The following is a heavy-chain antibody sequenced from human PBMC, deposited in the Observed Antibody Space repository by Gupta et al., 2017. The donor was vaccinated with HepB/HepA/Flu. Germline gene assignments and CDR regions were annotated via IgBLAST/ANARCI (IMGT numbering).Heavy chain of an antibody. V-gene: IGHV3-43*02. CDR1: GFTFDDYA. CDR2: ISGDGGST. J-gene: IGHJ6*02. CDR3: AIPPPSRPVYYYYYGMDV. Sequence: EVQLVESGGGVVQRGGSLRLSCAASGFTFDDYAMHGVRQAPGKGLELVSLISGDGGSTYYADSVKGRVTISRDNSKNSLYLQMNSLRTEDTALYYCAIPPPSRPVYYYYYGMDVWGQGTTVTGSS. D-gene: IGHD1-14*01.